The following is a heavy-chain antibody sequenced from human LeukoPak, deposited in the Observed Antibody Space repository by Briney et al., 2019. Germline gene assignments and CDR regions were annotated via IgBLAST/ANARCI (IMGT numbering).Heavy chain of an antibody. CDR1: GGSISSSNW. Sequence: SETLSLTCAVSGGSISSSNWWSWVRQPPGKGLEWIGEIHHSGTNYYNPSLKSRVTISVDKSKNQFSLKLSSVTAADTAVYYCAKDSDERIRGSGSYLYYFDYWGQGTLVTVSS. D-gene: IGHD1-26*01. J-gene: IGHJ4*02. V-gene: IGHV4-4*02. CDR2: IHHSGTN. CDR3: AKDSDERIRGSGSYLYYFDY.